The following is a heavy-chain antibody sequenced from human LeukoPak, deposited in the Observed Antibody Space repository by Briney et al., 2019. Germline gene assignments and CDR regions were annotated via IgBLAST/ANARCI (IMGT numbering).Heavy chain of an antibody. CDR1: GGSISSGGYH. CDR2: IYYSGST. V-gene: IGHV4-39*07. CDR3: ARDQDIVVVVAATGSWFDP. Sequence: SETLSLTCTVSGGSISSGGYHWGWIRQLPGKGLEWIGSIYYSGSTYYNPSLKSRVTISVDTSKNQFSLKLSSVTAADTAVYYCARDQDIVVVVAATGSWFDPWGQGTLVTVSS. D-gene: IGHD2-15*01. J-gene: IGHJ5*02.